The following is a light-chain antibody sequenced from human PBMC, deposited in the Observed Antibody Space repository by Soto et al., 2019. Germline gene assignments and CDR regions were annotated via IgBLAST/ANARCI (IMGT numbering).Light chain of an antibody. CDR1: QSINTY. CDR2: AAS. V-gene: IGKV1-39*01. J-gene: IGKJ5*01. Sequence: IQVTQSPSSLSASVGDRVTITCRASQSINTYLSWYQQKPGRAPKHLINAASSLQTGVPSRFSGNGSGTDFTLTISSLEPEDSAVYYCQQRHMWPITFGQGTRLEI. CDR3: QQRHMWPIT.